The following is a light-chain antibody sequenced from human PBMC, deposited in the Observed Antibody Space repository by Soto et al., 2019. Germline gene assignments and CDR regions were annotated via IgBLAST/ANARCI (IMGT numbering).Light chain of an antibody. Sequence: QSALTQPASVSGSPGQSITISCTGTNSDVGGYDYVSWYQQLPGKAPKLLIYDVNNRPSGVSHRFSGSKSGNTASLTISGLQAEDEADYCSSYTGSSTFVFGTGTKVTVL. V-gene: IGLV2-14*01. CDR3: SSYTGSSTFV. CDR1: NSDVGGYDY. J-gene: IGLJ1*01. CDR2: DVN.